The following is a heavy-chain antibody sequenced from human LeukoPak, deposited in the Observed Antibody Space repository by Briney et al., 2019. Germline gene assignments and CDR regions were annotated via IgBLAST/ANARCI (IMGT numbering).Heavy chain of an antibody. J-gene: IGHJ4*02. CDR2: ISSSSNSAK. CDR3: ARDHPNDY. Sequence: PGGSLRRYCAASGFTFSSYSMNWLRQAPGKGLEWVSYISSSSNSAKYYADSVKGRFTVSRDNAKNSLYLQMNSLRAEDTAVYYCARDHPNDYWGQGTLVTVSS. CDR1: GFTFSSYS. V-gene: IGHV3-48*01.